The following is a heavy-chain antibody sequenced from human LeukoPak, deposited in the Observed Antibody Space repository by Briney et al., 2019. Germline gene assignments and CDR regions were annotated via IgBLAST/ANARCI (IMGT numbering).Heavy chain of an antibody. CDR1: GFTVSSNY. Sequence: GGSLRLSCAASGFTVSSNYMSWVRQAPGKGLEWVSSISSSSSYIYYADSVKGRFTISRDNAKNSLYLQMNSLRAEDTAVYYCARAMTRVTMIVVVTNTRGAFDIWGQGTMVTVSS. V-gene: IGHV3-21*01. CDR2: ISSSSSYI. D-gene: IGHD3-22*01. CDR3: ARAMTRVTMIVVVTNTRGAFDI. J-gene: IGHJ3*02.